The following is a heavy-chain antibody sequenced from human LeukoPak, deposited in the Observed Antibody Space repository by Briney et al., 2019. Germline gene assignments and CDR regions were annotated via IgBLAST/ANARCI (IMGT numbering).Heavy chain of an antibody. J-gene: IGHJ5*02. V-gene: IGHV1-69*05. CDR2: IIPIFGTA. CDR3: ARVGVVERKLDWFDP. D-gene: IGHD3-3*01. Sequence: SVKVPCKASGGTFSSYAIRWVRQAPGQGLEWMGRIIPIFGTANYAQKFQGRVTITTDESTSTAYMELSSLRSEDTAVDYWARVGVVERKLDWFDPWGQGTLVTVSS. CDR1: GGTFSSYA.